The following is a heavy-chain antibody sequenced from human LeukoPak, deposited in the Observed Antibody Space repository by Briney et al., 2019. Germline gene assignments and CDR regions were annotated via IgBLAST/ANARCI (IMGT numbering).Heavy chain of an antibody. CDR1: GGSISSGDYY. Sequence: PSETLSLTCTVSGGSISSGDYYWSWIRQPPGKGLEWIGYIYYSGSTYCNPSLKSRVTISVDTSKNQFSLKLSSVTAADTAVYYCARAPRPDGMDVWGQGTTATVSS. CDR2: IYYSGST. J-gene: IGHJ6*02. V-gene: IGHV4-30-4*01. CDR3: ARAPRPDGMDV.